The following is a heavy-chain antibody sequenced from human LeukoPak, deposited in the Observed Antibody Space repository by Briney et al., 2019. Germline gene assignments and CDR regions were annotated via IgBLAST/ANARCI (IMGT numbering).Heavy chain of an antibody. CDR1: GGSISNYY. V-gene: IGHV4-59*01. CDR2: IYYSGST. Sequence: MTSETLSLTCTVSGGSISNYYWSWLRQPPGKGLEWIGYIYYSGSTNYNPSLKSRVTISVDTSKNQFSLKLSSVTAADTAVYYCAREAPYKYYFDYWGQGTLVTVSS. J-gene: IGHJ4*02. CDR3: AREAPYKYYFDY. D-gene: IGHD1-1*01.